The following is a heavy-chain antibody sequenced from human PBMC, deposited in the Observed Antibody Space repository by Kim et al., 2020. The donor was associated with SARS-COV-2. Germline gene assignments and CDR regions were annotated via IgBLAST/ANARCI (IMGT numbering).Heavy chain of an antibody. D-gene: IGHD3-3*01. J-gene: IGHJ3*01. Sequence: YADSVKGRFTISRDNHKDTLYLEMDSLRAEDTAVYYCAKVYDFWSGYDGYDLWGQGTKVTVSS. V-gene: IGHV3-23*01. CDR3: AKVYDFWSGYDGYDL.